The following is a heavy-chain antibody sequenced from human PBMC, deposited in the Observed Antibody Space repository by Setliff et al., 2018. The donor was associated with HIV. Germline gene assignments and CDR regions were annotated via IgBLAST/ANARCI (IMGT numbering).Heavy chain of an antibody. V-gene: IGHV1-8*02. CDR2: MNPNSGNT. CDR3: ARGAWYTSGWYSRRYMDV. CDR1: GYTFTSYD. J-gene: IGHJ6*03. Sequence: ASVKVSCKASGYTFTSYDIKWVRQATGQGLEWMGWMNPNSGNTGYAQKFQGRVTMTRNTSISTAYMELSSLRSEDTAVYYCARGAWYTSGWYSRRYMDVWGKGTTVTVSS. D-gene: IGHD6-19*01.